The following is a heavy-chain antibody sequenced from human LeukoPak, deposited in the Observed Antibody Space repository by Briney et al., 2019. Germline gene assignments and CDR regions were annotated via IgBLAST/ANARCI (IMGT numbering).Heavy chain of an antibody. V-gene: IGHV3-21*01. CDR3: ARDFSGRDGYNLGFDY. Sequence: GGSLRLSCAASGFTFSSYSMNWVRQAPGKGLEWVSSISSSSSYIYYADSVKSRFTISRDNAKNSLYLQMNSLRAEDTAVYYCARDFSGRDGYNLGFDYWGQGTLVTVSS. D-gene: IGHD5-24*01. J-gene: IGHJ4*02. CDR1: GFTFSSYS. CDR2: ISSSSSYI.